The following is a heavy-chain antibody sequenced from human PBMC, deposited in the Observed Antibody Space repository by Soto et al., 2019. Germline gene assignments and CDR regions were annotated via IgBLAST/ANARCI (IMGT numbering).Heavy chain of an antibody. CDR3: ARQNYSYTSSWGFYYGMDV. CDR2: ITPIFGTA. D-gene: IGHD6-13*01. J-gene: IGHJ6*02. CDR1: GGTFSNYA. Sequence: QVQLVQSGAEVKKPGSSVKVSCKASGGTFSNYAISWVRQAPGEGLEWMGGITPIFGTAKYALKFQGRVTITADKSTTTAYIELISLRSEDTAVHYCARQNYSYTSSWGFYYGMDVWGQGTTVTVSS. V-gene: IGHV1-69*06.